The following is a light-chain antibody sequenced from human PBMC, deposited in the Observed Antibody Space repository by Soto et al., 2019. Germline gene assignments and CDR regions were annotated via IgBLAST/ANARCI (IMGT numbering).Light chain of an antibody. Sequence: IQMTQSPSSLSSSLGDRVTITCRASQGIRNDLGWYQQKPGKALKRLIYAASSLQSGVPSRFSGSGSGTEFTITISSLKNEDFATYDCQQLNSYTITFGQGTRLEIK. J-gene: IGKJ5*01. V-gene: IGKV1-17*01. CDR3: QQLNSYTIT. CDR1: QGIRND. CDR2: AAS.